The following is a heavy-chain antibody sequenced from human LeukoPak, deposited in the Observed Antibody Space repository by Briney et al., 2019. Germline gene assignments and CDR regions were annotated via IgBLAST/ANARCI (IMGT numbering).Heavy chain of an antibody. V-gene: IGHV4-31*03. Sequence: TLSLTCTVSGGSISSGGYYWSWIRQHPGKGLEWIGYIYYSGSTYYNPSLKSRVTISVDTSKNQFSLKLSSVTAADTAVYYCARAPKVPAAMSNWFDPWGQGTLVTVSS. J-gene: IGHJ5*02. D-gene: IGHD2-2*01. CDR1: GGSISSGGYY. CDR2: IYYSGST. CDR3: ARAPKVPAAMSNWFDP.